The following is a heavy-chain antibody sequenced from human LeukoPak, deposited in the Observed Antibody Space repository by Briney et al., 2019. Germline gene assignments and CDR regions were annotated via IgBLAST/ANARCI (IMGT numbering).Heavy chain of an antibody. CDR3: GRVSSPWSPRDAFDI. D-gene: IGHD1-26*01. CDR2: IYYSGST. Sequence: SETLSLTCTVSGGSISSYYWSWIRQPPGKGLEWIGYIYYSGSTNYNPSLKSRVTISVDTSKNQFSLQLNSVTPEDTAVYYCGRVSSPWSPRDAFDIWGQGTMVTVSP. CDR1: GGSISSYY. V-gene: IGHV4-59*12. J-gene: IGHJ3*02.